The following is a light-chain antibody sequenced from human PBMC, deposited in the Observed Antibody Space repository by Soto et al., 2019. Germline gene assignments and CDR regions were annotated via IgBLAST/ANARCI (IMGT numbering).Light chain of an antibody. CDR1: SSDVGGYNY. Sequence: LAQPRSVSGSPGQSVTISCTGTSSDVGGYNYVSWYQQHPGKAPKLMIYDVSKRPSGVPDRFSGSKSGNTASLTISGLQAEDEADYYCCSYAGSYTFVVFGGGTKITVL. J-gene: IGLJ2*01. CDR2: DVS. V-gene: IGLV2-11*01. CDR3: CSYAGSYTFVV.